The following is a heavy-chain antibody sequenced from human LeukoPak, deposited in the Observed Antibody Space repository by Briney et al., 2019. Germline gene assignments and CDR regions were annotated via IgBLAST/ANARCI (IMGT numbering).Heavy chain of an antibody. V-gene: IGHV4-59*08. J-gene: IGHJ4*02. Sequence: SETLSLTCTVPGASISTSYWSWIRQPPGKGLEWIAYIHYSGSTNYSHWLKSRVSISLATSKNQFSLKLTSVTAADTAVYYCARHLKTDMVKAHFDYWGQGTLVTVSS. CDR1: GASISTSY. D-gene: IGHD5-18*01. CDR3: ARHLKTDMVKAHFDY. CDR2: IHYSGST.